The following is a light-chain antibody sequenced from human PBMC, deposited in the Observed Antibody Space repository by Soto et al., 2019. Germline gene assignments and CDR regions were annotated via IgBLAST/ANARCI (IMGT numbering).Light chain of an antibody. J-gene: IGLJ2*01. CDR1: KLGERY. Sequence: SYELTQPPSVSVSPGQTASITCSGHKLGERYACWYQQKPGQSPVLVIYQDNKRPSGIPERFSGSNSGNTATLTISGTQAMDEADYYCQAWDSTTVVFGGGTKVTVL. CDR2: QDN. CDR3: QAWDSTTVV. V-gene: IGLV3-1*01.